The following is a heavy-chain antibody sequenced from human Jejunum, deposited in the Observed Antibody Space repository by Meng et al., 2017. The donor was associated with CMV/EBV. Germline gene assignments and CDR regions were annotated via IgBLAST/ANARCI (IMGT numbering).Heavy chain of an antibody. V-gene: IGHV3-74*01. Sequence: VSGFTFSSYWMQWVRQAPGKGLVWVSRINSDGSRIDYANSVKGRFTTSRDNAKNTLSLQMNSLRDEDTAVYYCVRVWSSGWNGDWDSWGQGTLVTVSS. J-gene: IGHJ4*02. D-gene: IGHD6-25*01. CDR1: GFTFSSYW. CDR2: INSDGSRI. CDR3: VRVWSSGWNGDWDS.